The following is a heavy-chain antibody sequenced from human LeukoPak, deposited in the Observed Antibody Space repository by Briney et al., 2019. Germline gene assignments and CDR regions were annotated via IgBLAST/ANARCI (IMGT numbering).Heavy chain of an antibody. CDR3: ASRPRKGGHYYYYMDV. CDR1: GGTFSSYA. CDR2: IIPIFGTA. Sequence: ASVKVSCKASGGTFSSYAISLVRQAPGQGLEWMGGIIPIFGTANYAQKFQGRVTITTDESTSTAYMELSSLRSEDTAVYYCASRPRKGGHYYYYMDVWGKGTTVTVSS. J-gene: IGHJ6*03. V-gene: IGHV1-69*05. D-gene: IGHD2-15*01.